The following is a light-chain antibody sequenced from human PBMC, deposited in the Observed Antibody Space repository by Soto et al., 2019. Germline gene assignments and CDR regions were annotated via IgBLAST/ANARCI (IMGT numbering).Light chain of an antibody. CDR1: TGAVTSGHY. Sequence: QTVVTQESSLTVSPGGTVTLTCGSSTGAVTSGHYPYWFQQRPGQAPKTLIYDTSSKHSWTPARFSGSLLGGRAALTLAGAQPEDEADYCCLLSFSDGRGIFGGGTKLTVL. CDR2: DTS. J-gene: IGLJ2*01. CDR3: LLSFSDGRGI. V-gene: IGLV7-46*01.